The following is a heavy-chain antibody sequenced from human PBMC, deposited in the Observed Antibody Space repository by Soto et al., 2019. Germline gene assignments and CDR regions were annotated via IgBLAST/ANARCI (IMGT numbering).Heavy chain of an antibody. CDR3: VRGGYYRDTSGYDY. Sequence: EVQVLESGGGLVQPGGSLRLSCAASGFTFTTYAMRWVRQAPGKGLDWVSGISETGNTYYADSVKGRFTISRDTSKDTLYLQMNSLRAEDTALYYCVRGGYYRDTSGYDYWGQGTLVTVSS. J-gene: IGHJ4*02. CDR2: ISETGNT. V-gene: IGHV3-23*01. CDR1: GFTFTTYA. D-gene: IGHD3-22*01.